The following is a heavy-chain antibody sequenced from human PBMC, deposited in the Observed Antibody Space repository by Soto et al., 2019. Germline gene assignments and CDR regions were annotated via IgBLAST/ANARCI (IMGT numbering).Heavy chain of an antibody. CDR3: ATEKARYDYDMDD. D-gene: IGHD3-9*01. Sequence: SETLSLTCTVTGGSISSYYWSWIRQSPGKGLEWIGYIFYSGSTKYNPSLKGRVTISVDTSRTRFSLNLSSVTAADTAVYYCATEKARYDYDMDDWCQGNMLTVSS. CDR1: GGSISSYY. V-gene: IGHV4-59*01. J-gene: IGHJ6*02. CDR2: IFYSGST.